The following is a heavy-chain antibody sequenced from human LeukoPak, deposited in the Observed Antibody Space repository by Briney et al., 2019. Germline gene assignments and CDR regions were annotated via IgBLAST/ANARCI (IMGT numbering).Heavy chain of an antibody. D-gene: IGHD6-13*01. V-gene: IGHV1-69*05. CDR3: ARARRDRAGNFDL. CDR2: IIPIFGTA. J-gene: IGHJ2*01. CDR1: GGTFSSYA. Sequence: SVKVSCKASGGTFSSYAISWVRQAPGQGLEWVGRIIPIFGTANYAQKFQGRVTITTDESTSTAYMELSSLRSEDTAVYYCARARRDRAGNFDLWGRGTLVTVSS.